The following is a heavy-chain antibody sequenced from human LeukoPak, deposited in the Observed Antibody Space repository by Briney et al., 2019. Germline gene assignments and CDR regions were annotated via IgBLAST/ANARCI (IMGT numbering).Heavy chain of an antibody. CDR1: GGSFSGYY. J-gene: IGHJ4*02. CDR2: INHSGST. Sequence: SETLSLTCAVYGGSFSGYYWSWIRQPPGKGLEWIGEINHSGSTNYNPSLKSRVTISVDTSKNQFSLKLSSVTAADTAVYYCARGRIGEWSYYYDSSGYYYFDYWGQGTLVTVSS. V-gene: IGHV4-34*01. CDR3: ARGRIGEWSYYYDSSGYYYFDY. D-gene: IGHD3-22*01.